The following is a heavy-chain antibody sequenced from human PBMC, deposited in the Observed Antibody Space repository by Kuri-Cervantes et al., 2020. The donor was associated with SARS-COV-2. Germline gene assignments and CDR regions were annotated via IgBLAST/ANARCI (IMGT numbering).Heavy chain of an antibody. Sequence: ASVKVSCKASGYTFSDYYIHWVRQAPGQGLEWMGCINPYTGGTQYAQKLQGWVTLTRDTSLSTAFMELSRLTSDDTALYYCARGEGVRGLMVVFRWRGAGPLDLWGQGSPVTVSS. CDR2: INPYTGGT. V-gene: IGHV1-2*04. J-gene: IGHJ5*02. CDR3: ARGEGVRGLMVVFRWRGAGPLDL. D-gene: IGHD3-10*01. CDR1: GYTFSDYY.